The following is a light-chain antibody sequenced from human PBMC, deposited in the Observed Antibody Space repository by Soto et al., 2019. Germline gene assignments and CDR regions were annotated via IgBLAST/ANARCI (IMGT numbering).Light chain of an antibody. Sequence: QSALTQPASVSGSPGQSITLSCTGTSSDVGSYNLVSWYQQHPGKAPKLMIYEVSKRPSGVSNRFSGSKSGNTASLTISGLQAEDEADYYCCSYAGSSTLGVFGTGTKVTV. CDR3: CSYAGSSTLGV. CDR1: SSDVGSYNL. V-gene: IGLV2-23*02. J-gene: IGLJ1*01. CDR2: EVS.